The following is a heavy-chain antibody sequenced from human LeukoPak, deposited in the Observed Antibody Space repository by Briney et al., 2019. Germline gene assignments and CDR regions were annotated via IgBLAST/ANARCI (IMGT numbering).Heavy chain of an antibody. CDR2: IYHDGST. CDR1: GGSISSNNW. CDR3: ARDRGGYTYSHDY. Sequence: KASETLSLTCAVSGGSISSNNWWIWVCQSPEKGLEWIGEIYHDGSTNYNPSLKSRVTISMDKSKNQLSLKLNFVTAADTAVYYCARDRGGYTYSHDYWGQGTLVTVSS. V-gene: IGHV4-4*02. D-gene: IGHD5-18*01. J-gene: IGHJ4*02.